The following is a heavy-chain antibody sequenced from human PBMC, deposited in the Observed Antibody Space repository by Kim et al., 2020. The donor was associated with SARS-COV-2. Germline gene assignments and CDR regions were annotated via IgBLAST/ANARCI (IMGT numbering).Heavy chain of an antibody. V-gene: IGHV3-7*01. Sequence: GGSLRLSCAASGFTFSSYWMNWVRQAPGKGLEWVASIKQDGSEKNYVDSVKGRFTISRDNAKKSLYLQMNSLRAEDTAVYYCARDTLPWDYYYYGMDVWGHGTTVTASS. D-gene: IGHD2-21*02. J-gene: IGHJ6*02. CDR3: ARDTLPWDYYYYGMDV. CDR2: IKQDGSEK. CDR1: GFTFSSYW.